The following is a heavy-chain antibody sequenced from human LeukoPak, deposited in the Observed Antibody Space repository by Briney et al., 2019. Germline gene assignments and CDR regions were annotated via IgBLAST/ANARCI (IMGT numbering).Heavy chain of an antibody. D-gene: IGHD5-24*01. CDR1: GGSISSYY. J-gene: IGHJ2*01. CDR2: IYYSGST. V-gene: IGHV4-59*01. CDR3: ARDLGGSDGYTGYWYFDL. Sequence: SETLSLTCTVSGGSISSYYWSWIRQPPGKGLEWIGYIYYSGSTTYNPSLKSRVTISVDTSKNQFSLKLSSVTAADTAVYYCARDLGGSDGYTGYWYFDLWGRGTLVTVSS.